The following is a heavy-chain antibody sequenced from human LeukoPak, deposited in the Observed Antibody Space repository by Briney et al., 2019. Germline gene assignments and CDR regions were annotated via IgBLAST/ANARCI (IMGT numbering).Heavy chain of an antibody. CDR3: ARVPYYSLWSGPGYFDY. CDR2: IYSGANT. D-gene: IGHD3-3*01. Sequence: GGSLRLSCAASGFTVSDSYMTWVRQAPGKGLEWVSVIYSGANTYYADSVKGRFTISRDNFENTLYLQMNSLRAEDTAVYYCARVPYYSLWSGPGYFDYWGQGTLGTVSA. J-gene: IGHJ4*02. CDR1: GFTVSDSY. V-gene: IGHV3-66*01.